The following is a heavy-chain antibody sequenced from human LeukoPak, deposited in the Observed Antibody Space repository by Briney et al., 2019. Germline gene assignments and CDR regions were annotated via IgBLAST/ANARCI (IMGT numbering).Heavy chain of an antibody. J-gene: IGHJ4*02. CDR2: ISGSGGST. CDR1: GFTFSSYS. D-gene: IGHD2-21*02. CDR3: AKSYLGSRWAPSYCGGDCPRDY. Sequence: PGGSLRLSCAASGFTFSSYSMNWVRQAPGKGLEWVSAISGSGGSTYYADSVKGRFTISRDNSKNTLYLQMNSLRAEDTAVYYCAKSYLGSRWAPSYCGGDCPRDYWGQGTLVTVSS. V-gene: IGHV3-23*01.